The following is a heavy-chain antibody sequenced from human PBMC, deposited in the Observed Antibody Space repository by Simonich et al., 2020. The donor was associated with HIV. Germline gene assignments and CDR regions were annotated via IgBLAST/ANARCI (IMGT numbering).Heavy chain of an antibody. J-gene: IGHJ5*02. V-gene: IGHV5-51*01. CDR2: IFPVDPDN. CDR3: AKSNGNWFVP. Sequence: EVQLVQSGAAVKKPGKSLKISCKGSGYSFTRYWVGWVRQRPGKGLAWMGIIFPVDPDNTDSPAFQGQVTISADKAITTAYLQWSSLKASDTAMYYCAKSNGNWFVPWGQGSLVTVSS. CDR1: GYSFTRYW. D-gene: IGHD7-27*01.